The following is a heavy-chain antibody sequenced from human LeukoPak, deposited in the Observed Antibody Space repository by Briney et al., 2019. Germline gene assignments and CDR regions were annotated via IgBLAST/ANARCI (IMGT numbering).Heavy chain of an antibody. CDR2: ISSSSSYI. J-gene: IGHJ4*02. D-gene: IGHD6-13*01. V-gene: IGHV3-21*04. CDR3: AREKDSSSWYGGSLFDY. CDR1: GFTFSSYS. Sequence: GGSLRLSCAASGFTFSSYSMNWVRQAPGKGLEWVSSISSSSSYIYYADSVKGRFTISRDNAKNSLYLQMNSLRAEDTALYYCAREKDSSSWYGGSLFDYWGQGTLVTVSS.